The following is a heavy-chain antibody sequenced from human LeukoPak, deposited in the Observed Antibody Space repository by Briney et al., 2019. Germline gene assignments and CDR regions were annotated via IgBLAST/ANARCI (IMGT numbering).Heavy chain of an antibody. V-gene: IGHV3-21*01. CDR3: ARDTDQYCGRDCYVDY. Sequence: PGGSLRLSCAASGFTFSSYGMGWVRQAPGKGLEWASSISGGGETTYYADSVKGRFTISRDNARNSLYLQMNSLRAEDTAVYYCARDTDQYCGRDCYVDYWGQGTLVTVSS. J-gene: IGHJ4*02. D-gene: IGHD2-21*02. CDR2: ISGGGETT. CDR1: GFTFSSYG.